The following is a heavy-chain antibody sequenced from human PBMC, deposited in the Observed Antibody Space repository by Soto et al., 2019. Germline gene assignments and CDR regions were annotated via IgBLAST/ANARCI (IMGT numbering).Heavy chain of an antibody. V-gene: IGHV3-48*01. J-gene: IGHJ4*02. CDR3: ARRTSGWYSDY. CDR1: GFTFSSYS. CDR2: IDSGGSTI. Sequence: EVQLVESGGGLVQPGGSLRLSCAASGFTFSSYSMIWVRQAPGKGRECISYIDSGGSTIYQADSVKGRFTISRDNAKNSLYLQMNSLRAEDTAFYCCARRTSGWYSDYWGLGTLVTVSS. D-gene: IGHD6-19*01.